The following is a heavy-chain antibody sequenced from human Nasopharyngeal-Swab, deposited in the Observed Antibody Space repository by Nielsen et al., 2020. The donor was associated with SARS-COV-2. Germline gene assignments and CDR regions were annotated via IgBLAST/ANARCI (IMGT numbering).Heavy chain of an antibody. J-gene: IGHJ3*02. CDR1: GGSFSGYY. CDR3: ASQPYSSSWYGGDAFDI. CDR2: INHSGST. D-gene: IGHD6-13*01. Sequence: SETLSLTCAVYGGSFSGYYWSWIRQPPGKGLEWIGEINHSGSTNYNPSLKSRVTIAVDTSKNQFSLKVSSVTAADTAVYYCASQPYSSSWYGGDAFDIWGQGTMVTVSS. V-gene: IGHV4-34*01.